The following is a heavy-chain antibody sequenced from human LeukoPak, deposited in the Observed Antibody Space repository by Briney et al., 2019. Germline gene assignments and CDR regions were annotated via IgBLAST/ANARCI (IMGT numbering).Heavy chain of an antibody. CDR2: IKQDGSEK. D-gene: IGHD1-1*01. J-gene: IGHJ4*02. V-gene: IGHV3-7*01. CDR3: ARPMTSKLEYYFDY. CDR1: GGSISSSSYY. Sequence: ETLSLTCTVSGGSISSSSYYWGWIRQAPGKGLEWVANIKQDGSEKYYVDSVKGRFTISRDNAKNSLYLQMNSLRAEDTAVYYCARPMTSKLEYYFDYWGQGTLVTVSS.